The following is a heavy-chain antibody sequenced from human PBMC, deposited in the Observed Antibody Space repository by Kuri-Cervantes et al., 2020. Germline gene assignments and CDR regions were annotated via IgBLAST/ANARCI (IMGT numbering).Heavy chain of an antibody. CDR3: ARGGRTRSAARWWWFDP. J-gene: IGHJ5*02. Sequence: GGSLRLSCAASGFTFSSYAMHWVRQAPGKGLEWVAFISYDGSNKYYADSVKGRFTISRDNSKNTLYLQMNSLRAEDTAVYYCARGGRTRSAARWWWFDPWGQGTLVTDSS. V-gene: IGHV3-30-3*01. D-gene: IGHD6-6*01. CDR1: GFTFSSYA. CDR2: ISYDGSNK.